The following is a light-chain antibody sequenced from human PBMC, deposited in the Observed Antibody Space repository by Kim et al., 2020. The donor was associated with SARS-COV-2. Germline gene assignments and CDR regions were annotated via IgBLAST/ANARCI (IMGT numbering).Light chain of an antibody. CDR1: SSNIGGNT. Sequence: ELTQPPSASGTPGQRVTISCSGSSSNIGGNTVNWYQQLPGTAPKLLIYNNDQRPSGVPDRFSGSKSGTSASLAISGLQSEDEAHYYCASWDASLKGVFGGGTKVTVL. CDR2: NND. V-gene: IGLV1-44*01. CDR3: ASWDASLKGV. J-gene: IGLJ3*02.